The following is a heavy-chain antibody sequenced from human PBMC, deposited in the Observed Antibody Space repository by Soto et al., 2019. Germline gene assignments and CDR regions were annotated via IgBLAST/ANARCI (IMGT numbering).Heavy chain of an antibody. V-gene: IGHV1-8*01. J-gene: IGHJ4*02. CDR3: ATARRWFGELLVF. CDR2: MNPNSGNT. CDR1: GYTFTSYD. Sequence: ASVKVSCKASGYTFTSYDINWVRQATGQGLEWMGWMNPNSGNTGYAQKFQGRVTMTRNTSISTAYMELSSLSSEDTALFYCATARRWFGELLVFWGQGTLVTVSS. D-gene: IGHD3-10*01.